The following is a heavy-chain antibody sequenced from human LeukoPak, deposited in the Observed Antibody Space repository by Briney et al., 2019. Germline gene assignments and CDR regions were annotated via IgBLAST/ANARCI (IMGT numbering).Heavy chain of an antibody. CDR1: GFTFRTHG. Sequence: GGSLRLSCAASGFTFRTHGMHWVRQAPGKGLEWVSAISGSGGSTYYADSVKGRFTISRDNSKNTLYLQMNSLRAEDTAVYYCAKEGEQLAPSSYYFDYWGQGTLVTVSS. CDR2: ISGSGGST. CDR3: AKEGEQLAPSSYYFDY. D-gene: IGHD6-13*01. J-gene: IGHJ4*02. V-gene: IGHV3-23*01.